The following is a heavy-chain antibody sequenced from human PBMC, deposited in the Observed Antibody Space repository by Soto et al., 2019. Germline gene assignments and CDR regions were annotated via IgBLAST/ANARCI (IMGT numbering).Heavy chain of an antibody. CDR1: GFTFSRYG. D-gene: IGHD6-19*01. J-gene: IGHJ4*02. CDR3: GRDSSGFDY. CDR2: IWYDGSNK. Sequence: GGSLRLSCAASGFTFSRYGMQWVRQAPGKGLEWVAIIWYDGSNKYYADSVKGRFTISRDNSKNTLYLQMNSLRAEDTAVYYCGRDSSGFDYWGKGTLVTVSS. V-gene: IGHV3-33*01.